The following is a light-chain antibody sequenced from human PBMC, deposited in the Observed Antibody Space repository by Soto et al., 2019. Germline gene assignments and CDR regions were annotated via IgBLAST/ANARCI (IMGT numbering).Light chain of an antibody. CDR3: QQGSNQGT. V-gene: IGKV3-11*01. J-gene: IGKJ1*01. CDR1: QSVSSY. Sequence: EIVLTQSPATLSLSPGERATLSCRASQSVSSYLAWYQQKPGQAPRLLIYDASNRATGIPARFSGSGSGTDFTLTISSLEPEDFAVYYCQQGSNQGTLGQGTKVEIK. CDR2: DAS.